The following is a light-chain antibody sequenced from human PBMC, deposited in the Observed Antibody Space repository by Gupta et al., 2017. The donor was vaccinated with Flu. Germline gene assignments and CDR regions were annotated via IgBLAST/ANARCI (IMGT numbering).Light chain of an antibody. CDR1: QTVSSW. CDR2: RTS. CDR3: QQYNTFT. Sequence: DIQMTQSPSTLSASVGDRVTISCRASQTVSSWVAWYQQTPGRAPKLLIYRTSTLQTGVPSRFSGSGSGTEFTLTSSSLQPDDFATYYCQQYNTFTFGPGTTVDLK. J-gene: IGKJ3*01. V-gene: IGKV1-5*03.